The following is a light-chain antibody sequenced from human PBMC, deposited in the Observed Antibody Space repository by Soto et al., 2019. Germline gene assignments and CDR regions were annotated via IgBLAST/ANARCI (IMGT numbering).Light chain of an antibody. J-gene: IGLJ2*01. Sequence: QSVLTQPPSASGTPGQRVTISCSGSSSNIGSETVNWYQQLPGTAPKLLIYSNNQRPSGVPDRFSGSKSGTSASLAISGLQSEDEADYYCQSYDSSLSGLVFGGGTKVTVL. CDR1: SSNIGSET. CDR2: SNN. CDR3: QSYDSSLSGLV. V-gene: IGLV1-44*01.